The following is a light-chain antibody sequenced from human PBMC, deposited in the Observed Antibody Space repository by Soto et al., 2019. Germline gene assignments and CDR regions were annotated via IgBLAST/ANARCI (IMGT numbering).Light chain of an antibody. CDR1: SSDVGSYNR. CDR2: EVS. CDR3: NLYTSTRTVI. Sequence: QSALTQPPSVSGSPGQSVTISCTGTSSDVGSYNRVCWYQQPPGTAPKLIIYEVSNRPSGVPDRFSGSKSGNTASLTISGLQAEDEADYYCNLYTSTRTVIFGGGTKVTVL. J-gene: IGLJ2*01. V-gene: IGLV2-18*01.